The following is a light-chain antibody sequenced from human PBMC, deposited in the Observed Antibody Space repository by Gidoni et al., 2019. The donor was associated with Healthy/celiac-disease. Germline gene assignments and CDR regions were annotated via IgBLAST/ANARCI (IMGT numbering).Light chain of an antibody. CDR1: QSISSY. J-gene: IGKJ2*01. CDR2: AAS. Sequence: DIQMNQSPSSLSASVGDRVTITFRASQSISSYLNWYQQKPGKAPKLLIYAASSLQSGVPSRFSGSGSWTDFTLTISSLQPEDFATYYCQQSYSTPRTFGQGTKLETK. V-gene: IGKV1-39*01. CDR3: QQSYSTPRT.